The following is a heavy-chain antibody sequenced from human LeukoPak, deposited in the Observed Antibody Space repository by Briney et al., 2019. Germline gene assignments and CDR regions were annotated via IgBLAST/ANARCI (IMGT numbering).Heavy chain of an antibody. CDR2: INHSGST. Sequence: SETLSLTCAVYGGSFSGYYWSWIRQPPGKGLEGIGEINHSGSTNYNPSLKSRVTISVDTSKTQSSLKLRSVTAADTAVYYCARGLPAQLYYYYMDVWGKGTTVTVSS. CDR1: GGSFSGYY. D-gene: IGHD2-2*01. V-gene: IGHV4-34*01. J-gene: IGHJ6*03. CDR3: ARGLPAQLYYYYMDV.